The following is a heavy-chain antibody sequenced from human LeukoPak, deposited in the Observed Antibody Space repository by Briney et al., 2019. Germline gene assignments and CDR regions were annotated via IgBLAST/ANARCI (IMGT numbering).Heavy chain of an antibody. CDR1: GGPISSYY. D-gene: IGHD3-3*01. CDR3: ARTNSYDFWSGYYFDY. CDR2: IYYSGST. V-gene: IGHV4-59*08. Sequence: SETLSLTCTVSGGPISSYYWSWIRQPPGKGLEWIGYIYYSGSTNYNPSLKSRVTISVDTSKNQFSLKLSSVTAADTAVYYCARTNSYDFWSGYYFDYWGQGTLVTVSS. J-gene: IGHJ4*02.